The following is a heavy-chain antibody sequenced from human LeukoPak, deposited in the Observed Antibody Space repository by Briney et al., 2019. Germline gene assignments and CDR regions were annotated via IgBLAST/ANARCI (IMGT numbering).Heavy chain of an antibody. V-gene: IGHV4-59*01. J-gene: IGHJ4*02. Sequence: PSETLSLTCTVSGGSISSYYWSWIRQPPGKGLEWIGYIYYSGSTNYNPSLKSRVTISVDTSKNQFSLKLSSVTAADTAVYYCARVGRRDGYSLALYYFDYWGQGTLVTLSS. CDR2: IYYSGST. CDR3: ARVGRRDGYSLALYYFDY. D-gene: IGHD5-24*01. CDR1: GGSISSYY.